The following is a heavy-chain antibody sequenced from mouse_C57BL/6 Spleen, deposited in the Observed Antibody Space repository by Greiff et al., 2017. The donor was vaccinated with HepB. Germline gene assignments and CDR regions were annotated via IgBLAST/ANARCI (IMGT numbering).Heavy chain of an antibody. V-gene: IGHV1-15*01. Sequence: VKLVESGAELVRPGASVTLSCKASGYTFTDYEMHWVKQTPVHGLEWIGAIDPETGGTAYNQKFKGKAILTADKSSSTAYMELRSLTSEDSAVYYCTRWEFAYWGQGTLVTVSA. J-gene: IGHJ3*01. CDR1: GYTFTDYE. D-gene: IGHD4-1*01. CDR3: TRWEFAY. CDR2: IDPETGGT.